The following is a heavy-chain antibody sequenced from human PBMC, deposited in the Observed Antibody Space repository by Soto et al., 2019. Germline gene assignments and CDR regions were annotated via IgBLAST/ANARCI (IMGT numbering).Heavy chain of an antibody. Sequence: PGGSLRLSCAASGLTFSSYAMSWVRQAPGKGLEWVSAISGSGGSTYYADSVKGRFTISRDNSKNTLYLQMNSLRAEDTAVYYCAKRSSWYIGYYDYWGQGTLVTVSS. CDR2: ISGSGGST. CDR1: GLTFSSYA. V-gene: IGHV3-23*01. CDR3: AKRSSWYIGYYDY. J-gene: IGHJ4*02. D-gene: IGHD6-13*01.